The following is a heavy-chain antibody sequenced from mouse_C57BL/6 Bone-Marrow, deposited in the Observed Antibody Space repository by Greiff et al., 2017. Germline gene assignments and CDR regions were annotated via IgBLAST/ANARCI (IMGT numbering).Heavy chain of an antibody. CDR1: GYTFTSYW. D-gene: IGHD3-3*01. Sequence: QVQLQQPGAELVMPGASVKLSCKASGYTFTSYWMHWVKQRPGQGLEWIGEIDPSDSYTNYNQKFKGKSTLTVDKSSSTAYMQRSRLTSEDSAVYYCARSRDVEFAYWGQGTLVTVSA. CDR2: IDPSDSYT. J-gene: IGHJ3*01. V-gene: IGHV1-69*01. CDR3: ARSRDVEFAY.